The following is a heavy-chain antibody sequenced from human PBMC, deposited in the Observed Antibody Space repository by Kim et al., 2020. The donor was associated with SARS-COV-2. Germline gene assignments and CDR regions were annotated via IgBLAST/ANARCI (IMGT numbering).Heavy chain of an antibody. CDR1: GFTFSSYG. Sequence: GGSLRLSCAASGFTFSSYGMHWVRQAPGKGLEWVAVISYDGSNKYYADSVKGRFTISRDNSKNTLYLQMNSLRAEDTAVYYCAKDLGIVVEGIGEWGQGTLVTVSS. D-gene: IGHD3-22*01. V-gene: IGHV3-30*18. CDR3: AKDLGIVVEGIGE. CDR2: ISYDGSNK. J-gene: IGHJ4*02.